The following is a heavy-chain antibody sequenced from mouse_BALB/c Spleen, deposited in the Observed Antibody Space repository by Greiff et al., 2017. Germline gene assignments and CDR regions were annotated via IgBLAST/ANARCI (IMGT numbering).Heavy chain of an antibody. CDR2: ISSGGSYS. CDR1: GFTFSSYA. Sequence: EVQLVESGGGLVKPGGSLKLSCAASGFTFSSYAMSWVRQSPEKRLEWVAEISSGGSYSYYPDTVTGRFTISRDNAKNTLYREMSSLRSEDTAMYYCARGDYGYFDYGGQGTTLTVSS. CDR3: ARGDYGYFDY. J-gene: IGHJ2*01. D-gene: IGHD2-4*01. V-gene: IGHV5-9-4*01.